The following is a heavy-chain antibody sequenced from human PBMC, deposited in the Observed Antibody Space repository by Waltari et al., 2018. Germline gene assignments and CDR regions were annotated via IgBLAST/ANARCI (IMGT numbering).Heavy chain of an antibody. Sequence: QLHLHESGPSLVRPPAILSLTCSFSNDSITRNTYTWGLISHAPGKHLEWVGSISYSGTTNYNPSLKSRLTLSIDTSKNHFTLNLRSVTAADAAVYYCASSSCLYSCGLGVWGQGTTVSVSS. J-gene: IGHJ6*02. CDR1: NDSITRNTYT. V-gene: IGHV4-39*01. CDR2: ISYSGTT. CDR3: ASSSCLYSCGLGV.